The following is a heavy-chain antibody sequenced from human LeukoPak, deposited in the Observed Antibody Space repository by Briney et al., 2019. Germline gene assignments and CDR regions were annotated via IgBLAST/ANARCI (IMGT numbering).Heavy chain of an antibody. Sequence: PGGSLRLSCAASGFTVSSNYMSWVRQAPGKGLEWVSVIYSGGGTYYADSVKGRFTISRDNSKNTLYLQMNSLRADDTAVYYCAREPFGEDGMDVWGQGTTVTVSS. V-gene: IGHV3-66*01. J-gene: IGHJ6*02. CDR1: GFTVSSNY. CDR2: IYSGGGT. D-gene: IGHD3-10*01. CDR3: AREPFGEDGMDV.